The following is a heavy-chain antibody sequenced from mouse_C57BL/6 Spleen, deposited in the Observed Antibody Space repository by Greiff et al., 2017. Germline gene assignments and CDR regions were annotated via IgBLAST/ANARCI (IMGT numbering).Heavy chain of an antibody. CDR1: GYTFTEYT. CDR2: FYPGSGSI. J-gene: IGHJ4*01. V-gene: IGHV1-62-2*01. Sequence: VQLVESGAELVKPGASVKLSCKASGYTFTEYTIHWVKQRSGQGLEWIGWFYPGSGSIKYNEKFKDKATLTADKSSSTVYMELSRLTSEDSAVYFCARHEGTYGSRTDAMDYWGQGTSVTVSS. CDR3: ARHEGTYGSRTDAMDY. D-gene: IGHD1-1*01.